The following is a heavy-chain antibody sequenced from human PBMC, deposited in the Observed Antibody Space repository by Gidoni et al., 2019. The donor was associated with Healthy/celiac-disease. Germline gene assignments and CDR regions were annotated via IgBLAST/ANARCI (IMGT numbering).Heavy chain of an antibody. CDR3: TSLPGYSYGSN. V-gene: IGHV3-73*01. D-gene: IGHD5-18*01. Sequence: EVQLVESGGGLVQPGGSLKLSCAASGFTFSGSAMHWVRQASGKGLEWVGRIRSKANSYATAYAASVKGRFTISRDDSKNTAYLQMNSLKTEDTAVYYCTSLPGYSYGSNWGQGTLVTVSS. CDR1: GFTFSGSA. J-gene: IGHJ4*02. CDR2: IRSKANSYAT.